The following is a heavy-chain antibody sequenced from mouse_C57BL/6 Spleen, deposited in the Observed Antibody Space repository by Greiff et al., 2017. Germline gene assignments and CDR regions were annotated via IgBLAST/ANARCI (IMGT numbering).Heavy chain of an antibody. CDR2: IDPETGGT. CDR3: SYYGNYYYAMDY. Sequence: VQGVESGAELVRPGASVTLSCKASGYTFTDYEMHWVKQTPVHGLEWIGAIDPETGGTAYNQKFKGKAILTADKSSSTAYMELRSLTSEDSAVYYCSYYGNYYYAMDYWGQGTSVTVSS. D-gene: IGHD2-10*01. J-gene: IGHJ4*01. CDR1: GYTFTDYE. V-gene: IGHV1-15*01.